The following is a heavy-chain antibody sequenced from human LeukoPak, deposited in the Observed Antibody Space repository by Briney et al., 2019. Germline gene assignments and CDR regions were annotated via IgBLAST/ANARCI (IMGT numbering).Heavy chain of an antibody. Sequence: SVKVSCKASGGTFSSYAISWVRRAPGQGLEWMGRIIPILGIANYAQKFQGRVTITADKSTSTAYMELSSLRSEDTAVYYCVRETPTVLRLDYWGQGTLVTVSS. CDR1: GGTFSSYA. D-gene: IGHD5-12*01. J-gene: IGHJ4*02. CDR3: VRETPTVLRLDY. V-gene: IGHV1-69*04. CDR2: IIPILGIA.